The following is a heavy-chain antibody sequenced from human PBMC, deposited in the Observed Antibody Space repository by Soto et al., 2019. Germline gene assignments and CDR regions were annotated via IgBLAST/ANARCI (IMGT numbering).Heavy chain of an antibody. J-gene: IGHJ4*02. CDR2: INHSGGT. V-gene: IGHV4-34*01. CDR1: GGSFSAYY. CDR3: ARGSVDTVDSSGFYVY. Sequence: SETLSLTCAVHGGSFSAYYWSWIRQPPGKGLEWIGEINHSGGTSYNPSLKSRVTISVDTSKSQFSLKLTSVTAADRAVYYCARGSVDTVDSSGFYVYWGQGTPVTVSS. D-gene: IGHD3-22*01.